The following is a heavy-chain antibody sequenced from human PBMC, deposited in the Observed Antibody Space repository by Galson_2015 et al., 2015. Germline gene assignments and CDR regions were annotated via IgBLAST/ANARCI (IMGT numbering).Heavy chain of an antibody. CDR1: GGTFSSYA. V-gene: IGHV1-69*13. CDR3: ARAYCSGGSCYSGGQYYYFHMDV. Sequence: SVKVSCKASGGTFSSYAINWVRQAPGQGLEWVGGIIPIFRTANYAQKFQGRVTITADESTSTAYMDLSSLRSEDTALYYCARAYCSGGSCYSGGQYYYFHMDVWGNGTTVTVSS. J-gene: IGHJ6*03. D-gene: IGHD2-15*01. CDR2: IIPIFRTA.